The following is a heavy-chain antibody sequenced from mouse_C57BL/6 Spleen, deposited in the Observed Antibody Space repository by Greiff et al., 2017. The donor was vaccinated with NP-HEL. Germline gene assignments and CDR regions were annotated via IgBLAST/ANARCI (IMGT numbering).Heavy chain of an antibody. Sequence: EVMLVESGGGLVQPGGSLKLSCAASGFTFSDYYMYWVRQTPEKRLEWVAYISNGGGSTYYPDTVKGRFTISRDNAKNTLYLQMSRLKSEDTAMYYCARQGLLRSYAMDYWGQGTSVTVSS. J-gene: IGHJ4*01. CDR1: GFTFSDYY. D-gene: IGHD1-1*01. CDR3: ARQGLLRSYAMDY. CDR2: ISNGGGST. V-gene: IGHV5-12*01.